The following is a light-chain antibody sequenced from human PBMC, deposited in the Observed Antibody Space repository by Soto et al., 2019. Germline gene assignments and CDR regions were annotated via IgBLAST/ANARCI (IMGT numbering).Light chain of an antibody. CDR3: CAYSTSVTVL. V-gene: IGLV2-23*01. CDR1: SSDVGRYKL. J-gene: IGLJ7*01. CDR2: EDR. Sequence: QSVLTQPASVSGSPGQSITISCTGTSSDVGRYKLVSWYRQEPGKAPKLIIYEDRKRPSGISDRFSGSKSGNTASLTISGLQADDEADYYCCAYSTSVTVLFGGGTQLTVL.